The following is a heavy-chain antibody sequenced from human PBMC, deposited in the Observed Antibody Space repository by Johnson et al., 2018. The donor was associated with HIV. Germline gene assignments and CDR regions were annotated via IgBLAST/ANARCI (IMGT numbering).Heavy chain of an antibody. CDR3: ARDREVGARSGAFDI. CDR1: GFPFSSNA. V-gene: IGHV3-48*03. D-gene: IGHD1-26*01. Sequence: MLLVESGGGLVHPGRSLKLSFQPPGFPFSSNALNWVRRAPGRGREWVSYISGSGVTIYSADSVRGGFTISRDNAKNSLYLQMNSRRAEDTALYYCARDREVGARSGAFDIWGQGTMVTVSS. J-gene: IGHJ3*02. CDR2: ISGSGVTI.